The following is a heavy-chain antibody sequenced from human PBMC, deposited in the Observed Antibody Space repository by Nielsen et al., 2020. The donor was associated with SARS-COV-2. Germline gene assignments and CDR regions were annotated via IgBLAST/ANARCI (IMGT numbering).Heavy chain of an antibody. V-gene: IGHV3-9*01. Sequence: SLKISCAASGFTFDDYAMHWVRQAPGKGLEWVSGISWNSGSIGYADSVKGRFTVSRDNAKNSLYLQMNSLSAEDTALYYCAKDIGGSSFGYDYWGQGTLVTVSS. CDR2: ISWNSGSI. CDR3: AKDIGGSSFGYDY. J-gene: IGHJ4*02. CDR1: GFTFDDYA. D-gene: IGHD4-23*01.